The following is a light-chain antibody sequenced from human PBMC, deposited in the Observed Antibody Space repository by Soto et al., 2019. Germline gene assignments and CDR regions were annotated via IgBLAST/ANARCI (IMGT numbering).Light chain of an antibody. CDR1: SSDIGGYNF. V-gene: IGLV2-14*01. CDR2: DVG. Sequence: QSALTQPASVSGAPGQSITIACTGTSSDIGGYNFVSWYQQHPGKAPKLLIYDVGNRPSEVSNRFSGSKSGNTASLTISGLQAEDEANYYCNSYRTVSTYVFGTGTKLTVL. J-gene: IGLJ1*01. CDR3: NSYRTVSTYV.